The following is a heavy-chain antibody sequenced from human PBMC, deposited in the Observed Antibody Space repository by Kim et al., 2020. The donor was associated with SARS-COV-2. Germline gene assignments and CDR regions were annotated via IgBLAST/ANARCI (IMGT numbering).Heavy chain of an antibody. CDR3: ARSTPRSDSGYDLTEDY. D-gene: IGHD5-12*01. J-gene: IGHJ4*02. CDR1: GYTFTSYA. V-gene: IGHV7-4-1*02. Sequence: ASVKVSCKASGYTFTSYAMNWVRQAPGQGLEWMGWINTNTGNPTYAQGFTGRFVFSLDTSVSTAYLQISSLKAEDTAVYYCARSTPRSDSGYDLTEDYWGQGTLVTVSS. CDR2: INTNTGNP.